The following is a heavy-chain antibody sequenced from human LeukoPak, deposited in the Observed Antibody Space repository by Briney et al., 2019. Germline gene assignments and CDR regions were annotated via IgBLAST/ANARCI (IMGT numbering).Heavy chain of an antibody. CDR3: AKGDNSNYLFDY. D-gene: IGHD4-11*01. CDR2: MNPNSGNT. Sequence: GASVKVSCKASGYTFTNSDINWVRQATGQGLEWMGWMNPNSGNTDYAQKFQGRVTITRNTSISAAYMELSSLTSEDTAVYYCAKGDNSNYLFDYWGQGTLVTVSS. CDR1: GYTFTNSD. V-gene: IGHV1-8*03. J-gene: IGHJ4*02.